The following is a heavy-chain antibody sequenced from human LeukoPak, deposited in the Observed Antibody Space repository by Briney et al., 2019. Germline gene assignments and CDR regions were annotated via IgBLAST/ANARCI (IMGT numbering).Heavy chain of an antibody. J-gene: IGHJ4*02. CDR1: GGSFSGYY. Sequence: KPSETLSLTCAVYGGSFSGYYWSWIRQPPGKGLEWIGEINHSGSTNYNPSLKSRVTISVDTSKNQFSLKLSSVTAADTAVYYCARDEGLYCSGGRCHPPRFDYWGQGALVTVSS. CDR3: ARDEGLYCSGGRCHPPRFDY. V-gene: IGHV4-34*01. D-gene: IGHD2-15*01. CDR2: INHSGST.